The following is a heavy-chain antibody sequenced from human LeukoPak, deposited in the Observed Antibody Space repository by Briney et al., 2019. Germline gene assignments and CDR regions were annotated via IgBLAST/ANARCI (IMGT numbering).Heavy chain of an antibody. CDR3: ARRSCNSTSCWFDP. D-gene: IGHD2-2*01. Sequence: PSGTLSLTCTVSGDSISSYSWSWIRQPPGKGLEYIGYIYYSGSTNYNPSLKSRVTISVDTSKNQFSLRLSSVTAADTALYYCARRSCNSTSCWFDPWGQGTLVTVSS. CDR2: IYYSGST. J-gene: IGHJ5*02. V-gene: IGHV4-59*08. CDR1: GDSISSYS.